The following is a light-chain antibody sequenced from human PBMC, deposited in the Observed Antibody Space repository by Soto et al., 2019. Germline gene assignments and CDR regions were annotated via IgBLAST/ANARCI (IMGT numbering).Light chain of an antibody. V-gene: IGLV2-8*01. CDR3: SAYAGSNTWV. CDR2: EVS. Sequence: QSVLTQPPSASGSPGQSVTISCTGTSSDVGGYNYVSWYQQHPGKAPKLMIYEVSKRPSGVPDRFSGSKSGNTASLTVSGLQAEYEADYYCSAYAGSNTWVFGGGTKLTVL. J-gene: IGLJ3*02. CDR1: SSDVGGYNY.